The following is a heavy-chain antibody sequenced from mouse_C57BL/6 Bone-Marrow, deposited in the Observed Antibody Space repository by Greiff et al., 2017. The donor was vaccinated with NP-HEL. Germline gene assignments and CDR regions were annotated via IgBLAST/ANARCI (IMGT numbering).Heavy chain of an antibody. D-gene: IGHD4-1*01. CDR1: GFNIKDDY. V-gene: IGHV14-4*01. Sequence: EVQLQQSGAELVRPGASVKLSCTASGFNIKDDYMHWVKQRPEQGLEWIGWIDPENGDTDYASKFQGKATITADTSSNTAYLQLSRRTSEDTAGDYCTTNWDRWYFDVWGTGTTVTVSS. CDR3: TTNWDRWYFDV. J-gene: IGHJ1*03. CDR2: IDPENGDT.